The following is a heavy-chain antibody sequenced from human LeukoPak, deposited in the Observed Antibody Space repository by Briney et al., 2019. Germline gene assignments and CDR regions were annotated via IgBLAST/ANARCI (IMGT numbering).Heavy chain of an antibody. D-gene: IGHD1-1*01. CDR3: ASGLAETGTTWL. CDR1: GGSISSSSYY. CDR2: IYYSGST. Sequence: PSETLSLTCTVSGGSISSSSYYWGWIRQPPGKGLEWIGSIYYSGSTYYNPSLKSRVTMSVDTSKNQFSLKLSSVTAADTAVYYCASGLAETGTTWLWGQGTLVTVSS. V-gene: IGHV4-39*07. J-gene: IGHJ4*02.